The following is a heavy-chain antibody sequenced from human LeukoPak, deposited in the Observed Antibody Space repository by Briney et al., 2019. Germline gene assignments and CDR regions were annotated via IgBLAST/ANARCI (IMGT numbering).Heavy chain of an antibody. D-gene: IGHD6-13*01. V-gene: IGHV1-2*02. J-gene: IGHJ6*03. CDR2: INPNSGGT. CDR3: ARELQQLEAYYYYYMDV. CDR1: GYTFTSYG. Sequence: ASVKVSCKASGYTFTSYGISWVRQAPGQGLEWMGWINPNSGGTNYAQKFQGRVTMTRDTSISTAYMELSRLRSDDTAVYYCARELQQLEAYYYYYMDVWGKGTTVTISS.